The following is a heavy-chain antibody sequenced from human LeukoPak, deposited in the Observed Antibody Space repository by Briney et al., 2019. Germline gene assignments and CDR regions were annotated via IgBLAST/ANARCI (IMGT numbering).Heavy chain of an antibody. CDR3: TTKKDGSGWAFDY. CDR2: IKSKTDGGTT. V-gene: IGHV3-15*01. Sequence: PGGSLRLSCAASGFTFSNAWMSRVRQAPGKGLEWVGRIKSKTDGGTTDYAAPVKGRFTISRDDSKSTLFLQMNSLKTEDTAVYYCTTKKDGSGWAFDYWGQGTLVTVSS. D-gene: IGHD6-19*01. J-gene: IGHJ4*02. CDR1: GFTFSNAW.